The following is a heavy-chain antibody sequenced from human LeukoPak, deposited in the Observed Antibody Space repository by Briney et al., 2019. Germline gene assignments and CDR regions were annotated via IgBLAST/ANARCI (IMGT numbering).Heavy chain of an antibody. Sequence: SETLSLTCAVSGGSISSYYWSWIRHPAGKGLEWIGRIYTSGSTNYNPSLKSRVTMSVDTSKNQFSLKLSSVTAADTAVYYCARSGSWTQYFDYWGQGTLVTVSS. J-gene: IGHJ4*02. CDR2: IYTSGST. V-gene: IGHV4-4*07. CDR3: ARSGSWTQYFDY. CDR1: GGSISSYY. D-gene: IGHD1-26*01.